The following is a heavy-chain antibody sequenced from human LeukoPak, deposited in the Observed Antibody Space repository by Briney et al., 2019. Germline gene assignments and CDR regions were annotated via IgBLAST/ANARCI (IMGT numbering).Heavy chain of an antibody. CDR1: GFTFSSYA. J-gene: IGHJ4*02. CDR2: ISDSGGTV. CDR3: AKKRSGSDKGFDY. D-gene: IGHD1-26*01. V-gene: IGHV3-23*01. Sequence: GGSLRLSCAASGFTFSSYAMSWVRQAPGKGLEWVSGISDSGGTVYYADSVKGRFTTSRDNSKNSLYLQMNSLRAEDTTVYYCAKKRSGSDKGFDYWGQGTLVTVSS.